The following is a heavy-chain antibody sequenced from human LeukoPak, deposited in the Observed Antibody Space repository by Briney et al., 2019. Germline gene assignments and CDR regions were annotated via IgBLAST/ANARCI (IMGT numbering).Heavy chain of an antibody. J-gene: IGHJ3*02. D-gene: IGHD6-19*01. CDR2: ISSGGETI. CDR3: ARDERAVAFDI. Sequence: GGSLRLSCIASGVTISGDSMNWVRQAPGMGLEWLSYISSGGETIYYADSVKGRVTIFRDNAKNSLYLQMNSLRVEDTAIYYCARDERAVAFDIWGQGTMVTVSS. CDR1: GVTISGDS. V-gene: IGHV3-48*01.